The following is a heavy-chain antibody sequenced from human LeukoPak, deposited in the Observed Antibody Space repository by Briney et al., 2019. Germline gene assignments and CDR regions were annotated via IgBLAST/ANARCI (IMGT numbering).Heavy chain of an antibody. Sequence: SETLSLTCSVSGDSIRSGSFHWNWIRQPAGKGLEWIGRIYITGSTDYNPSLKSRVTMSVDMSNNQFSLKLTSVTAADTAVYYCAKSWGYAANSLHIQHWGQGARVIVSA. V-gene: IGHV4-61*02. CDR2: IYITGST. D-gene: IGHD4-23*01. CDR1: GDSIRSGSFH. CDR3: AKSWGYAANSLHIQH. J-gene: IGHJ1*01.